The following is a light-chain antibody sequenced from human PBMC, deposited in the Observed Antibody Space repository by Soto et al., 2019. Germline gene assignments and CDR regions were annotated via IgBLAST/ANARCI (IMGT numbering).Light chain of an antibody. CDR2: DAS. J-gene: IGKJ1*01. Sequence: IVVSLSPSTLSVSKGERATLSCRASQSVSSYLAWYQQKPGQAPRLLIYDASNRATGIPARFSGSGSGTDFTLTISSLEPQDFAVYYCQQRRNWPTGGTFGQGTKVDIK. V-gene: IGKV3-11*01. CDR3: QQRRNWPTGGT. CDR1: QSVSSY.